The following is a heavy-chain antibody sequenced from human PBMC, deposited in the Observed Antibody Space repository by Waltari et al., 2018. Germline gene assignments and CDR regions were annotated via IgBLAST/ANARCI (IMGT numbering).Heavy chain of an antibody. V-gene: IGHV3-21*04. CDR1: GFTFSTYG. D-gene: IGHD2-8*01. CDR2: ISHSSTFI. CDR3: AKDYEGLMGVDY. J-gene: IGHJ4*02. Sequence: EVQLVESGGGLVKPGGSLRLSWEASGFTFSTYGRDWVRQAPGKGLEWVSFISHSSTFIYYADSVKGRFTISRDNAKNSLYLHMNSLRAEDTTVYYCAKDYEGLMGVDYWGQGTLVTVSS.